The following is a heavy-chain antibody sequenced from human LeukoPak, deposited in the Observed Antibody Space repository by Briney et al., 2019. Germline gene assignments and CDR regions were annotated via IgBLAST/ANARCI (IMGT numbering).Heavy chain of an antibody. D-gene: IGHD4-17*01. Sequence: PGGSLRLSCAASGFTFSSYEMNWVRQAPGKGLEWVAFIRYDGSNKYYADSVKGRFTISRDNSKNTLYLQMNSLRAEDTAVYCCAKAGDFYGDTSPDYFDYWGQGTLVTVSS. CDR3: AKAGDFYGDTSPDYFDY. CDR2: IRYDGSNK. V-gene: IGHV3-30*02. J-gene: IGHJ4*02. CDR1: GFTFSSYE.